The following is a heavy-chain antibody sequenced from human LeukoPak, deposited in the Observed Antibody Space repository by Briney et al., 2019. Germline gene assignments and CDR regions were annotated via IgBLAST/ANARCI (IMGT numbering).Heavy chain of an antibody. CDR2: ISGSGGST. V-gene: IGHV3-23*01. Sequence: PGGSLRLSCAASGFTFSSYAMSWVRQAPGKGLEWVSAISGSGGSTYYADSVKGRFTISRDNSKNTLYLQMNSLRAEDTAVYYCAKDGGFGSSSWEFDYWGQGTLVTVSS. D-gene: IGHD6-13*01. CDR1: GFTFSSYA. CDR3: AKDGGFGSSSWEFDY. J-gene: IGHJ4*02.